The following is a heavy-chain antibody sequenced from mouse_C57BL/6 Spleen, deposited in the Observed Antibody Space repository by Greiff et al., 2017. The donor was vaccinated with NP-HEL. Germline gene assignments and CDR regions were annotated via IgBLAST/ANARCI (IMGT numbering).Heavy chain of an antibody. Sequence: DVMLVESGGGLVQPGGSLSLSCAASGFTFTDYYMSWVRQPPGKALEWLGFIRNKANGYTTEYSASVKGRFTISRDNSQSILYLQMNALRAEDSATYYCARSYYIFDYWGQGTTLTVSS. CDR3: ARSYYIFDY. J-gene: IGHJ2*01. D-gene: IGHD2-12*01. CDR1: GFTFTDYY. CDR2: IRNKANGYTT. V-gene: IGHV7-3*01.